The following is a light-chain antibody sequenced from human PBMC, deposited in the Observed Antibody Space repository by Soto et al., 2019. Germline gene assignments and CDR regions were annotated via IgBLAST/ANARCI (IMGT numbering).Light chain of an antibody. Sequence: EIVLTQSPATLSLSPGGRATLSCRASQSVSSYLACYQQKPGQAPRLLIYDASNRATGIPARFSGSGSGTDFTLTISSLEPEDFAVYYCQQRSNWPLLTLGGGTQVEIK. CDR1: QSVSSY. CDR2: DAS. J-gene: IGKJ4*01. V-gene: IGKV3-11*01. CDR3: QQRSNWPLLT.